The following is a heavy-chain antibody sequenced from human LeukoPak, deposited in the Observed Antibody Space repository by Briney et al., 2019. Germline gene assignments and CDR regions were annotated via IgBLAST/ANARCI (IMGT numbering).Heavy chain of an antibody. V-gene: IGHV3-7*04. D-gene: IGHD5-24*01. CDR3: TRVGYIDEGIDY. CDR1: GFPFSSYW. J-gene: IGHJ4*02. Sequence: GGSLRLSCVTSGFPFSSYWMTWVRQAPGKGLEWVANIKQDGSKKSYVDSVKGRFTISRDNAKNSLYLQMNSLRAEDTAIYYCTRVGYIDEGIDYWGQGTLVTVSS. CDR2: IKQDGSKK.